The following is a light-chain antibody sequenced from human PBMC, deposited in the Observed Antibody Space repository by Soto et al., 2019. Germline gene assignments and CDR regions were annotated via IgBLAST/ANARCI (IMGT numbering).Light chain of an antibody. J-gene: IGLJ1*01. CDR3: SSHTSGSTGV. CDR2: EVT. CDR1: SGDVGGYDY. Sequence: QSVLTQPASVSGSPGQSIAISCTGTSGDVGGYDYVSWYQQHPDKAPKLMIYEVTKRPSWVSNRFSGSKSGNTASLTISGLQPEDEADYYCSSHTSGSTGVFGSGTRSPS. V-gene: IGLV2-14*01.